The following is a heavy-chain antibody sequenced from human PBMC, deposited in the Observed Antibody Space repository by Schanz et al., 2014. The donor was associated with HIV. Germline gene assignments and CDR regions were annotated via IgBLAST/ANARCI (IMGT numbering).Heavy chain of an antibody. CDR2: IIPLSGTT. CDR3: ARDLSSVGSGWYGKWFDP. D-gene: IGHD6-19*01. Sequence: QVQLVQSGAEVKKPGSSVKVSCKTSGGSFIDHAISWVRQAPGQGLEWMGGIIPLSGTTSYAQKFQGRVTITADKSTSTAYMELSSLRSEDTAVYYCARDLSSVGSGWYGKWFDPWGQGTLVTVSS. CDR1: GGSFIDHA. V-gene: IGHV1-69*06. J-gene: IGHJ5*02.